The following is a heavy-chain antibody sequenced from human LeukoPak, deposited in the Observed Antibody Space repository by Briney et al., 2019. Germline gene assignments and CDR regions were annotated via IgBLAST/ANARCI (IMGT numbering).Heavy chain of an antibody. CDR2: MNPNSGNT. J-gene: IGHJ5*02. V-gene: IGHV1-8*01. Sequence: GASVTVSFTASVYTFTIYDINWVRQATGQGLEWMGWMNPNSGNTSYAQKFQGRVTITRNTSISTAYMELSSLRSEDTAVYYCARARGITHGYPWGQGTLVTVSS. CDR3: ARARGITHGYP. CDR1: VYTFTIYD. D-gene: IGHD3-10*01.